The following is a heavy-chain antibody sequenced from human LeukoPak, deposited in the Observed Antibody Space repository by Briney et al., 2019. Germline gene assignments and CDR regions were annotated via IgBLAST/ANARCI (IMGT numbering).Heavy chain of an antibody. Sequence: PGGSLRLSCAASGFTFSSYAMSWVRQAPGKGLEWVSAISDSGDRTYYADSVKGRFTISRDNFKNTLFLQLNSLRADDTAVYYCAKELYGWYYDYWGQGTLVTVSS. J-gene: IGHJ4*02. V-gene: IGHV3-23*01. D-gene: IGHD6-19*01. CDR1: GFTFSSYA. CDR2: ISDSGDRT. CDR3: AKELYGWYYDY.